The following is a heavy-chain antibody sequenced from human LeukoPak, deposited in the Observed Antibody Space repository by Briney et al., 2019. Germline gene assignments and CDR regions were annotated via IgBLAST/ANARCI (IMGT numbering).Heavy chain of an antibody. D-gene: IGHD3-22*01. Sequence: TGGSLRLSCEASGFTFNTHWMSWVRQAPGKGLEWVASINPDGSRKQYLDSVKGRFTISRDNAKNSLYLQMNSLRAEDTAVYYCARATIVVVIPDYWGQGTLVTVSS. CDR3: ARATIVVVIPDY. V-gene: IGHV3-7*01. CDR1: GFTFNTHW. J-gene: IGHJ4*02. CDR2: INPDGSRK.